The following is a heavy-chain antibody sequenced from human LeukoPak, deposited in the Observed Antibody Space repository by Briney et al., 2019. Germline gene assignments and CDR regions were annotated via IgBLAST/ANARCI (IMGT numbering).Heavy chain of an antibody. CDR2: IYYSGST. CDR1: GGSISSYY. D-gene: IGHD3-3*01. CDR3: ARAGYDFWSGYYMRYGMDV. Sequence: SETLSLTCTVSGGSISSYYWSWIRQPPGKGLEWIGYIYYSGSTNYNPSLKSRVTISVDTSKNQFSLKLSSVTAADTAVYYCARAGYDFWSGYYMRYGMDVWGQGTTVTVSS. V-gene: IGHV4-59*01. J-gene: IGHJ6*02.